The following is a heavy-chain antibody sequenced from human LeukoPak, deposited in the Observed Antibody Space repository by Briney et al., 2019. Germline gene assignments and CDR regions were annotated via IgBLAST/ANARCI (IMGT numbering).Heavy chain of an antibody. CDR3: AKIDAY. V-gene: IGHV3-74*01. J-gene: IGHJ4*02. Sequence: PGGSLRLSCASSGFTLSRNWMHWVRQAPGKGLVWVSRINSDGRITNYADSVKGRFTISRDNAKNTLYLQMSSLRAEDTAVYYCAKIDAYWGQGTLVTVSS. CDR2: INSDGRIT. CDR1: GFTLSRNW.